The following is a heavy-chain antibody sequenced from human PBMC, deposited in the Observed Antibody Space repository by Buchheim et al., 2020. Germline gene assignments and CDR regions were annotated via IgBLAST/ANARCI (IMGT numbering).Heavy chain of an antibody. CDR3: ARGTAVLTEVSDC. J-gene: IGHJ4*02. CDR1: GGSISTYY. Sequence: QVQLQESGPGLVKPSETLSLTCTVSGGSISTYYWSWLRQPPGKGLEWIGHIYYSGRTNYNPSLESRVTISVDTSKNQFSLKVTSVTPADTAVYYCARGTAVLTEVSDCWGQGTL. D-gene: IGHD4/OR15-4a*01. CDR2: IYYSGRT. V-gene: IGHV4-59*01.